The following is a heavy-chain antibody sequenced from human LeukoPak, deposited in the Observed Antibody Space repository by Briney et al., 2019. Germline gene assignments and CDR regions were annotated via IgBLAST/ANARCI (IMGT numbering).Heavy chain of an antibody. CDR3: AKGVVPAHRRAYYYYYMDV. CDR1: GFTFDDYA. J-gene: IGHJ6*03. V-gene: IGHV3-43D*03. Sequence: GGSLRLSCAASGFTFDDYAMHWVRQAPGKGLEWVSLISWDGGSTYYADSVKGRFTISRDNSKNSLYLQMNSLRAEDTALYYCAKGVVPAHRRAYYYYYMDVWGKGTTVTVSS. D-gene: IGHD2-2*01. CDR2: ISWDGGST.